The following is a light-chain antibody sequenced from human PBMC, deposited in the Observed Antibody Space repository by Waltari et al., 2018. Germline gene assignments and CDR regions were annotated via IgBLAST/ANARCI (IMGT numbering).Light chain of an antibody. V-gene: IGKV4-1*01. J-gene: IGKJ1*01. Sequence: DIVMTQSPDSLGVSLGERATINFKSSQSLLYSTNNKNSLTWYQQKPGQPPKLLLYWAATRGSGVPDRFSGSGSGTDFPLTISSLQAEDVAVYYCQQYYTTPLTFGQGTKVEIK. CDR1: QSLLYSTNNKNS. CDR3: QQYYTTPLT. CDR2: WAA.